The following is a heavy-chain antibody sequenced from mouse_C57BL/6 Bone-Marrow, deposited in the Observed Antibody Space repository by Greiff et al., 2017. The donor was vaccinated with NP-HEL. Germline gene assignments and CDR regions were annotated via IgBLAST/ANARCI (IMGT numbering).Heavy chain of an antibody. CDR3: ARSSYYGMYY. CDR1: GFTFSSYN. D-gene: IGHD1-1*01. J-gene: IGHJ4*01. CDR2: ISGGGGNT. Sequence: EVKLMESGGGLVKPGGSLKLSCAASGFTFSSYNMSWVRQTPEKRLEWVATISGGGGNTYYTDSVKGRFTISRDNAKNTLYLQLISLRSEDTALYDCARSSYYGMYYWGQGTSVTVSS. V-gene: IGHV5-9*01.